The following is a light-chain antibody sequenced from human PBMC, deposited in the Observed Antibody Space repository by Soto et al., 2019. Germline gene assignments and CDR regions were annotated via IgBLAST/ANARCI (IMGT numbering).Light chain of an antibody. CDR3: QKYNEWPLT. Sequence: EVLMTQSPATLSVSLGEIATLSCRASQSVNSMLAWYQQKPGQAPRLLIYGASTRATGIPARFSGSGSGTEFTLTISSLQSEDFAVYYCQKYNEWPLTFGGGTKVDIK. CDR1: QSVNSM. CDR2: GAS. V-gene: IGKV3-15*01. J-gene: IGKJ4*01.